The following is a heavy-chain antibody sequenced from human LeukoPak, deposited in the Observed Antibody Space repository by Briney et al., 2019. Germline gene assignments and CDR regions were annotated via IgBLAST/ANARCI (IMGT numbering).Heavy chain of an antibody. CDR1: GFTFNTYA. J-gene: IGHJ5*02. V-gene: IGHV3-23*01. CDR2: ISGTGSSR. D-gene: IGHD3-10*01. Sequence: GGSLRLSCAASGFTFNTYAMSWVRQAPGKGLEWVSDISGTGSSRYYADSVQGRFTISRDNSKNMVHLQMNSLRADDTAVYLCANFYYYGSGTYGGAWGQGTLVTVSS. CDR3: ANFYYYGSGTYGGA.